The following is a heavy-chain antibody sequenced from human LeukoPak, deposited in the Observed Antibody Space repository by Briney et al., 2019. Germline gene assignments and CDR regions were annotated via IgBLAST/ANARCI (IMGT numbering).Heavy chain of an antibody. J-gene: IGHJ4*02. CDR2: IGSSLTMI. Sequence: PGGSLRLSCATSGFTFNDYSMNWVRQAPGKGLEWISYIGSSLTMIDYADSVKGRFTISRDNAKNSLFLQMDSLTDEDTAVYYCARDYDVSFDYWGQGTLVTLSS. CDR3: ARDYDVSFDY. CDR1: GFTFNDYS. D-gene: IGHD3-16*01. V-gene: IGHV3-48*02.